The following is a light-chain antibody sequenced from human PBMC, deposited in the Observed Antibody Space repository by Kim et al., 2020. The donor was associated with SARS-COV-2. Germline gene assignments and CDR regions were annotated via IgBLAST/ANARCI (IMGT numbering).Light chain of an antibody. J-gene: IGLJ3*02. CDR2: DVG. V-gene: IGLV2-8*01. Sequence: GRSITFSCAGTSSDVGAFDYVSWEQQHPGKAPKLLIYDVGERTSGVSNRFSGSKSGNTASLIVSGLQAEDEADYYCSSYSGSTALVFGGGTQLTVL. CDR1: SSDVGAFDY. CDR3: SSYSGSTALV.